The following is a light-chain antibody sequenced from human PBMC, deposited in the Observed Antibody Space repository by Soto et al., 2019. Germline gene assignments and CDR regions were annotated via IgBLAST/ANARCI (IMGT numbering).Light chain of an antibody. CDR3: CSYTSSRTYV. V-gene: IGLV2-14*01. J-gene: IGLJ1*01. CDR1: STDVGGYKY. Sequence: QSALTQPASVSGSPGQSITISCTGTSTDVGGYKYVSWYQQHPGKAHKLMIYEVSNRPSGVSNRFSGSKSGNTASLTISGLQAEDEADYYFCSYTSSRTYVFGIGTKVTVL. CDR2: EVS.